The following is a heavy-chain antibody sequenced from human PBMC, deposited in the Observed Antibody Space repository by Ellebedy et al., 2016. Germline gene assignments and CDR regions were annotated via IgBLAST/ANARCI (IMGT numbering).Heavy chain of an antibody. V-gene: IGHV3-33*06. Sequence: GGSLRLSCAASGFTFSSYGMHWVRQAPGKGLEWVAVIWYDGSNKYYADSVKGRFTISRDNSKNTLYLQMNSLRAEDTAVYYCAKDSSGYYAQGYFQHWGQGTLVTVSS. CDR3: AKDSSGYYAQGYFQH. CDR1: GFTFSSYG. CDR2: IWYDGSNK. D-gene: IGHD3-22*01. J-gene: IGHJ1*01.